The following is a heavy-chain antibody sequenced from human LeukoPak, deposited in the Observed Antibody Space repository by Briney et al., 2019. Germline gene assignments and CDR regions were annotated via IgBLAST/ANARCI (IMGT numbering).Heavy chain of an antibody. CDR2: ISWNSDRI. Sequence: GGSLRLSCAASGFIFNDYAMHWVRQAPGKGLEWVSGISWNSDRIDYADSVKGRFTISRDNAKNSLYLQMNSLRTEDTALYYCAKDSEHYYGSGSYFDYWGQGTLVTVSS. CDR3: AKDSEHYYGSGSYFDY. CDR1: GFIFNDYA. D-gene: IGHD3-10*01. J-gene: IGHJ4*02. V-gene: IGHV3-9*01.